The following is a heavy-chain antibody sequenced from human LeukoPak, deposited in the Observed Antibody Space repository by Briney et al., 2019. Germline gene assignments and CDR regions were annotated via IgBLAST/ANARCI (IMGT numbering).Heavy chain of an antibody. Sequence: SETLSLTCTVSGGSISNYYWSWIRQPPGKGLEWIGCISYSGSTNYNPSLKSRVTISLDTSKNQFSLKLGSVTAADTAVYYCARKDGDYWGQGTLVSVSS. CDR2: ISYSGST. CDR1: GGSISNYY. J-gene: IGHJ4*02. CDR3: ARKDGDY. V-gene: IGHV4-59*08.